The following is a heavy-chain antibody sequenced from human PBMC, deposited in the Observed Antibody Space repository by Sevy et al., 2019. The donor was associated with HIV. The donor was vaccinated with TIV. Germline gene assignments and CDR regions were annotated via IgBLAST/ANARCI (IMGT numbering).Heavy chain of an antibody. CDR2: ISSSSSYI. CDR3: AGDGGGYDFWSGYPDVYYYYGMDV. Sequence: GGSLRLSCAASGFTFSSYSMNWVRQAPGKGLEWVSSISSSSSYIYYADSVKGRFTISRDNAKNSLYLQMNSLRAEDTAVYYWAGDGGGYDFWSGYPDVYYYYGMDVWGQGTTVTVSS. D-gene: IGHD3-3*01. CDR1: GFTFSSYS. V-gene: IGHV3-21*01. J-gene: IGHJ6*02.